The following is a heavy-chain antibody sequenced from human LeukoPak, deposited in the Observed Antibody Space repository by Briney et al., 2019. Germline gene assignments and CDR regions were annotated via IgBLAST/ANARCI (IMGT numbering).Heavy chain of an antibody. J-gene: IGHJ4*02. CDR3: ARARWYSCDY. V-gene: IGHV3-74*01. CDR2: TNSDGSSR. CDR1: GFTFSGHW. D-gene: IGHD5-24*01. Sequence: GGSLRLSCAVPGFTFSGHWMFWVRQAPGKGLEWVSSTNSDGSSRGYTDSVKGRFTVSRDNAKNTLYLQMNSLRAEHTAVYYCARARWYSCDYSGQGTLVTVSS.